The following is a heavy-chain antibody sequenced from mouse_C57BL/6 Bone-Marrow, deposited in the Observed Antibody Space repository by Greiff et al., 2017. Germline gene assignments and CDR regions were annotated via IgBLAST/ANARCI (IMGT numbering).Heavy chain of an antibody. CDR2: IYPKSGNT. J-gene: IGHJ3*01. CDR3: AGSRLRRFAY. V-gene: IGHV1-81*01. Sequence: VQLQQSGAELARPGASVKLSCKASGYTFTSYGISWVKQRTGQGLEWIGEIYPKSGNTYYNEKFKGKATLTADTSSSTAYMELRRLTSEDSAVYFCAGSRLRRFAYWGQGTLVTVSA. CDR1: GYTFTSYG.